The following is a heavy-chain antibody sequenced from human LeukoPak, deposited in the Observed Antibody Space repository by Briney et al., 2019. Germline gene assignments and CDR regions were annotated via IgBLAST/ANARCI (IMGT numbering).Heavy chain of an antibody. V-gene: IGHV4-30-2*03. CDR2: IYNSGST. CDR1: GGSISSGGYS. Sequence: SETLSLTCAVSGGSISSGGYSWSWIRQPPGKGLEWIGHIYNSGSTHYNPSLKSRVTISVDTSKNQFSLKLSSVTAADTAVYYCARLIAAAGTVYYYYYGMDVWGQGTTVTVSS. J-gene: IGHJ6*02. CDR3: ARLIAAAGTVYYYYYGMDV. D-gene: IGHD6-13*01.